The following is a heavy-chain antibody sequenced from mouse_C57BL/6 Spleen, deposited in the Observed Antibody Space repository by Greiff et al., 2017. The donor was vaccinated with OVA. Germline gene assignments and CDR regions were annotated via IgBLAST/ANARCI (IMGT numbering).Heavy chain of an antibody. CDR2: IHPNSGST. CDR1: GYTFTSYW. D-gene: IGHD2-5*01. V-gene: IGHV1-64*01. CDR3: ARYYSNYYAMDY. J-gene: IGHJ4*01. Sequence: VQLQQPGAELVKPGASVKLSCKASGYTFTSYWMHWVKQRPGQGLEWIGMIHPNSGSTNYNEKSKSKATLTVDKSSSTAYMQLSSLTSEDSAVYYCARYYSNYYAMDYWGQGTSVTVSS.